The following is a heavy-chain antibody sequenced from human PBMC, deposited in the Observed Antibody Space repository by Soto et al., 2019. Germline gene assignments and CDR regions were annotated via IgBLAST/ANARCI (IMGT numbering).Heavy chain of an antibody. Sequence: QVQLQQWGAGLLKPSETLSLTCAVYGGSFSGYYWSGIRKPPGKGLEWIGEINHSGSTNYNPSLKSRVTISVDTSKNQFSLKLSSVTAADTAVYYCARVGGYSYGYDFDYWGQGTLVTVSS. D-gene: IGHD5-18*01. CDR1: GGSFSGYY. J-gene: IGHJ4*02. CDR2: INHSGST. V-gene: IGHV4-34*01. CDR3: ARVGGYSYGYDFDY.